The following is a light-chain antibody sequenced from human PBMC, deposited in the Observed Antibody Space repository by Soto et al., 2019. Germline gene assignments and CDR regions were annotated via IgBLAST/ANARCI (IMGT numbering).Light chain of an antibody. J-gene: IGLJ1*01. CDR1: SSDVGSYDL. CDR3: CSSAGGGTYV. V-gene: IGLV2-23*02. Sequence: QSPLTQPASVSGSPGQSIAISCTGTSSDVGSYDLVSWYQQHPGKAPKLMIYEVTKRPSGVSSRFSGSKSGNTASLTISGLQAEDDADYYCCSSAGGGTYVFGTGTKVTVL. CDR2: EVT.